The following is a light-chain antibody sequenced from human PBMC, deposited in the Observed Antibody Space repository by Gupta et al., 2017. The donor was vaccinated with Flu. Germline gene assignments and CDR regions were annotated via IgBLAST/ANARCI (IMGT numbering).Light chain of an antibody. CDR1: HSLDNW. V-gene: IGKV1-5*03. CDR3: LQDHNVPCM. Sequence: DIQMPSSPSTLSASVGDRVTITCLASHSLDNWLAWFQQKPGQAPNLLSYKVSNLESGVPTRFSGSGSGTEFTLTISSLQPEDFATYSHLQDHNVPCMFGQGTKVEIE. J-gene: IGKJ1*01. CDR2: KVS.